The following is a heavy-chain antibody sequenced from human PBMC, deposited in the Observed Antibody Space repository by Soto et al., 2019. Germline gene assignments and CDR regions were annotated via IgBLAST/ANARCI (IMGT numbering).Heavy chain of an antibody. CDR3: ARDRRGIVVVVAATGWFDP. Sequence: SVKVSCKASGGTFSSYAISWVRQAPGQGLEWMGGIIPIFGTANYAQKFQGRVTITADESTSTAYMELSSLRSEDTAVYYCARDRRGIVVVVAATGWFDPWGQGTLVTVSS. V-gene: IGHV1-69*13. D-gene: IGHD2-15*01. CDR2: IIPIFGTA. CDR1: GGTFSSYA. J-gene: IGHJ5*02.